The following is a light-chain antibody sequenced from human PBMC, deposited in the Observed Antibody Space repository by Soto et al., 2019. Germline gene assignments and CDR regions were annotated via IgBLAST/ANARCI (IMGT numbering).Light chain of an antibody. CDR3: QQYYSSPQT. V-gene: IGKV4-1*01. J-gene: IGKJ1*01. CDR2: WAS. Sequence: DIVMTQSPDSLAVSLGERATINCKSSQSVLYSSKNKNYLAWYQQKPGQPPKLRTYWASTRESGVPDRFSGSESGTDFTLAISSLQAEDVAVYYCQQYYSSPQTFGQGTKVEIK. CDR1: QSVLYSSKNKNY.